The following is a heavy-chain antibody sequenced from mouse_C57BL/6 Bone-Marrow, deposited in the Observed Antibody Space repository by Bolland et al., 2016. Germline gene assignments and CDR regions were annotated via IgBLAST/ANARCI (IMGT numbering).Heavy chain of an antibody. D-gene: IGHD2-1*01. CDR2: GSSTI. V-gene: IGHV5-17*01. J-gene: IGHJ3*01. CDR3: ARVYRNYLWFAY. Sequence: GSSTIYYADTVKGRFTISRDNAKYTLFLQMTSLRSEDTAMYYCARVYRNYLWFAYWGQGTLV.